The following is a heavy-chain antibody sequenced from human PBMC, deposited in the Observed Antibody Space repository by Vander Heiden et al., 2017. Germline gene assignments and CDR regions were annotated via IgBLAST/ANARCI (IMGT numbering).Heavy chain of an antibody. CDR1: GFTFSSYS. J-gene: IGHJ4*02. CDR2: SSSSSSTI. D-gene: IGHD3-22*01. CDR3: AFTYYYDSSGGFDY. V-gene: IGHV3-48*02. Sequence: EVQLVESAGGLVQPGGSLRLSCAASGFTFSSYSMNWVRQAPGKGVEWVSYSSSSSSTIYYADTVKGRFTISRDNAKNSLYLQMNSLRDEDTAVYYCAFTYYYDSSGGFDYWGQGTLVTVSS.